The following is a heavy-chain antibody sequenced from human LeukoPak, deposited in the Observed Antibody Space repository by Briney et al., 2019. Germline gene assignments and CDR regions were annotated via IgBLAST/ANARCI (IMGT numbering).Heavy chain of an antibody. CDR3: LRWRGHAFFES. Sequence: PGGSLRLSCAASGFTFNNYAMTWVRQAPGKGLEWVSAISGSGGTTLYADSVKGRFTISRDNSKSTLYLQMNTLRAEDTAVYYCLRWRGHAFFESWGQGTLVTVSS. V-gene: IGHV3-23*01. CDR1: GFTFNNYA. J-gene: IGHJ5*01. D-gene: IGHD2-21*01. CDR2: ISGSGGTT.